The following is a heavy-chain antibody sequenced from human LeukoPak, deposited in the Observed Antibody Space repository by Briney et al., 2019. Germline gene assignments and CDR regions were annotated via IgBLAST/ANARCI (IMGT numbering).Heavy chain of an antibody. D-gene: IGHD5-24*01. CDR3: ARRKGDGYNSPFDY. CDR1: GYSFPNYW. CDR2: IYPADSDT. Sequence: GESLKISCKGSGYSFPNYWIGWVRQMPGRGLEWMGIIYPADSDTRYSPSFQGQVTISADKSINTAYLQWTGLKASDTAMYYCARRKGDGYNSPFDYWGQGTLVTVSS. V-gene: IGHV5-51*01. J-gene: IGHJ4*02.